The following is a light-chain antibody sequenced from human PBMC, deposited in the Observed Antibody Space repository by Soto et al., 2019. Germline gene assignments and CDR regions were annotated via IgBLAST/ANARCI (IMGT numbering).Light chain of an antibody. Sequence: QSVLTQPPSLSAAPGQNVTISCSGSTSNIGNNFVSWFQQIPGTAPKLLIFDHNKRPSGIPDRFSGSTSGTSATLGITGLQTGDEADYFCGTWDYTLRGMVVFGGGTKLTVL. CDR3: GTWDYTLRGMVV. CDR1: TSNIGNNF. V-gene: IGLV1-51*01. CDR2: DHN. J-gene: IGLJ2*01.